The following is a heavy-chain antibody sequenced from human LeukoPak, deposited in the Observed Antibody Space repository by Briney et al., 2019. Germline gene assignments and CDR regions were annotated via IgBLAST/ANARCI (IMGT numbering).Heavy chain of an antibody. V-gene: IGHV4-30-4*07. CDR1: GGSNSSGGYS. CDR3: ARAVPAAQKPYYYYMDV. D-gene: IGHD2-2*01. Sequence: SETLSLTCAVSGGSNSSGGYSWSWIRQPPGKGLEWIGYIYYSGSTYYNPSLKSRDTISVDTSKNQFSLKLSSVTAADTAVYYCARAVPAAQKPYYYYMDVWGKGTTVTVSS. CDR2: IYYSGST. J-gene: IGHJ6*03.